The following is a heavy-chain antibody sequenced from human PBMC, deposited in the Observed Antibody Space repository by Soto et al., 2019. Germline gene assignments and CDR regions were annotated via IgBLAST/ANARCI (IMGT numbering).Heavy chain of an antibody. J-gene: IGHJ3*02. D-gene: IGHD2-15*01. CDR2: IRSKAYGGTT. CDR3: TRRPATWYLGAFDI. CDR1: GFTFGDYA. V-gene: IGHV3-49*03. Sequence: PGGSLRLSCTASGFTFGDYAMSWFRQAPGKGLEWVGFIRSKAYGGTTEYAASVKGRFTISRDDSKSIAYLQMNSLKTEDTAVYYCTRRPATWYLGAFDIWGQGTMVTVAS.